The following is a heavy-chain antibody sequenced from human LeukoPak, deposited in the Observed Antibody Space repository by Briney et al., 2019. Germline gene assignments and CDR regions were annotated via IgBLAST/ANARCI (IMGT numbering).Heavy chain of an antibody. CDR2: ISSSSSYI. CDR3: ARLGRVAGTFDY. J-gene: IGHJ4*02. CDR1: GFTFSDHY. D-gene: IGHD6-19*01. Sequence: TSGGSLRLSCAASGFTFSDHYMDWVRQAPGKGLEWVSSISSSSSYIYYADSVKGRFTISRDNAKNSLYLQMNSLRAEDTAVYYCARLGRVAGTFDYWGQGTLVTVSS. V-gene: IGHV3-21*01.